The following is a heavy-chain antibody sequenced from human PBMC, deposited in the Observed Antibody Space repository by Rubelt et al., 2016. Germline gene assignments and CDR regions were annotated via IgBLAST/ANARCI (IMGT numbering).Heavy chain of an antibody. CDR1: GFTFSDYY. Sequence: EVQLVESGGGLVQPGGSLRLSCVVSGFTFSDYYMDWVRQAPGKGLEWVCRSRNRANSYTTEYAASVKGRFTISRDEPKNSLYLQINSLKTEDTAVYYCVRGLLGXTFTFYG. CDR2: SRNRANSYTT. V-gene: IGHV3-72*01. D-gene: IGHD1-26*01. CDR3: VRGLLGXTFTFYG. J-gene: IGHJ6*01.